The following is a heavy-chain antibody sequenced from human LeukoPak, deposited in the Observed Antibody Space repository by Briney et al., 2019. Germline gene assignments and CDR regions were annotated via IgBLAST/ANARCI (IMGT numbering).Heavy chain of an antibody. J-gene: IGHJ4*02. CDR2: MNPNTGNT. CDR3: ARAPREWGFDY. CDR1: GYTFPSYD. V-gene: IGHV1-8*01. Sequence: ASVKVSCKPSGYTFPSYDINWVRQAPGQGFEWMGWMNPNTGNTGYAQKLQGRVTMTRSTSIGTAYMELSSLRSEDTAVYYCARAPREWGFDYRGQGTLVTVSS. D-gene: IGHD7-27*01.